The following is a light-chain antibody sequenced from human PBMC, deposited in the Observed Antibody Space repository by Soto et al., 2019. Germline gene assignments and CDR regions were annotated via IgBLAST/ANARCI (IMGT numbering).Light chain of an antibody. Sequence: EIVLTQSQATLSLSPGERATLSCRASQSFSSYLAWYQQKPGQAPRLLIYDAAKRASGIPARFSGMGSGTDFTLTISSLEPEDFAVYYCQQRSNWPPVITFGQGTRLEIK. J-gene: IGKJ5*01. V-gene: IGKV3-11*01. CDR2: DAA. CDR1: QSFSSY. CDR3: QQRSNWPPVIT.